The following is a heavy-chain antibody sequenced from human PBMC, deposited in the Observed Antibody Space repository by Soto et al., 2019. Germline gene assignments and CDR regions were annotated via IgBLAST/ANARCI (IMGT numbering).Heavy chain of an antibody. J-gene: IGHJ5*02. D-gene: IGHD3-22*01. CDR3: TKSWLFEKNWFDP. CDR1: GFSFTTYG. Sequence: PWGSLRLSCAASGFSFTTYGIILFGHSPWKWLEWVSDISSTGLYTYLADSVKGRFTISRDNSKNTLYLQMNSLRVDDTAVYFCTKSWLFEKNWFDPWGQGTLVTVSS. V-gene: IGHV3-23*01. CDR2: ISSTGLYT.